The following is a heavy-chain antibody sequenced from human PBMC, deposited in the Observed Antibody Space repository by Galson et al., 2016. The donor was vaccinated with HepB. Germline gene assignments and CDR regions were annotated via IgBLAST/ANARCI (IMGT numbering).Heavy chain of an antibody. CDR3: ARHFGGFDY. CDR1: GFTFSPYG. Sequence: SLRLSCAASGFTFSPYGLSWVRQAPGKGLEWVSAFTGSGSGGRTFYADSVKGRFTIPRDNSRNPLSLQMNRLRDEDTATYYCARHFGGFDYWGQGTPVTVSS. V-gene: IGHV3-23*01. J-gene: IGHJ4*02. CDR2: FTGSGSGGRT. D-gene: IGHD3-16*01.